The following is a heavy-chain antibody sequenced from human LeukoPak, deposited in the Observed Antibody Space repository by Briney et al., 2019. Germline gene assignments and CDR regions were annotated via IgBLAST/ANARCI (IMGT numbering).Heavy chain of an antibody. V-gene: IGHV6-1*01. Sequence: SQTLSLTCAISGDSFSSNSAAWNWIRQSPSRGLEWLGRTYYRSKWYNDYAVSVKSRITINPDTSKNQFSLQLNSVTPEDTAVYYCAREKEWPSYYYYGMDVWGQGTTVTVSS. CDR3: AREKEWPSYYYYGMDV. D-gene: IGHD3-3*01. CDR2: TYYRSKWYN. CDR1: GDSFSSNSAA. J-gene: IGHJ6*02.